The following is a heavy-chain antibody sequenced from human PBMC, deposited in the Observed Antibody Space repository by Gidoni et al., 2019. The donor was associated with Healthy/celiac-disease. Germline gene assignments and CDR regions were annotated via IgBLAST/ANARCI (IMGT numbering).Heavy chain of an antibody. Sequence: EVQLGESGGGLAKPGGSLRLSCTASGFTFSNAGMSWDRQAPGRGLEWVGRIKSKTDGGTTDYAAPVKGRFTISRDDSKNTLNLQMNSLKTEDTAVYYCAHSGYDPPNYYYYGMDVWGQGTTVTVSS. CDR2: IKSKTDGGTT. J-gene: IGHJ6*02. D-gene: IGHD5-12*01. V-gene: IGHV3-15*01. CDR3: AHSGYDPPNYYYYGMDV. CDR1: GFTFSNAG.